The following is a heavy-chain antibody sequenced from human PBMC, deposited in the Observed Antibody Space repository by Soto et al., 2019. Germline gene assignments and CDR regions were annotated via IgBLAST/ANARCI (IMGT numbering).Heavy chain of an antibody. D-gene: IGHD6-6*01. CDR2: IYPGDSDT. CDR1: GYSFTSYW. Sequence: GESLKISCKGSGYSFTSYWIGWVCQMPGKGLEWMGIIYPGDSDTRYSPSFQGQVTISADKSISTAYLQWSSLKASDTAMYYCARLWGGRIAARPRLDYWGQGTLVTVSS. CDR3: ARLWGGRIAARPRLDY. J-gene: IGHJ4*02. V-gene: IGHV5-51*01.